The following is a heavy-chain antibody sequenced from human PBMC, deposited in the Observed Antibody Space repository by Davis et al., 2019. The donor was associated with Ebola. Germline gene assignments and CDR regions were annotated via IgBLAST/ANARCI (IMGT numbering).Heavy chain of an antibody. CDR1: GYTFTSYG. V-gene: IGHV1-18*01. CDR3: ARVHLPTGTTRRPSGLWWFDP. CDR2: ISAYNGNT. J-gene: IGHJ5*02. Sequence: ASVKVSCKASGYTFTSYGISWVRQAPGQGLEWMGWISAYNGNTNYAQKLQGRVTMTTDTSTSTAYMELRSLRSDDTAVYYCARVHLPTGTTRRPSGLWWFDPWGQGTLVTVSS. D-gene: IGHD1-7*01.